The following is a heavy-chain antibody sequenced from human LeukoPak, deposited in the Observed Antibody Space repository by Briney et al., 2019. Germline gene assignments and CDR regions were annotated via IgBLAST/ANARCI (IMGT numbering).Heavy chain of an antibody. D-gene: IGHD4-23*01. Sequence: GGSLRLSCAASGFNFIDYTMNWVRLAPGKGLEWVSSITSTGRYIFYADSLKGRFTISRDNAKKSLYLQMNSLRAEDTAVYYCARLRNVGGNPHPFNVWGRGTTVTVSS. CDR3: ARLRNVGGNPHPFNV. J-gene: IGHJ3*01. CDR1: GFNFIDYT. V-gene: IGHV3-21*01. CDR2: ITSTGRYI.